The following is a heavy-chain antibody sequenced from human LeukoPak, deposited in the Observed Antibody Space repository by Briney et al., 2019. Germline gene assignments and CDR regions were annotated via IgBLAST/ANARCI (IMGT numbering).Heavy chain of an antibody. CDR1: GGSISSYY. Sequence: SETLSLTCTVSGGSISSYYWSWIRQPPGKGLEWIGYIYYSGSTYYNPSLKSRVTISVDTSKNQFSLKLSSVTAADTAVYYCARHRLYRSRDDCSSTSCPPCQFDYWGQGTLVTVSS. CDR3: ARHRLYRSRDDCSSTSCPPCQFDY. J-gene: IGHJ4*02. D-gene: IGHD2-2*01. CDR2: IYYSGST. V-gene: IGHV4-59*08.